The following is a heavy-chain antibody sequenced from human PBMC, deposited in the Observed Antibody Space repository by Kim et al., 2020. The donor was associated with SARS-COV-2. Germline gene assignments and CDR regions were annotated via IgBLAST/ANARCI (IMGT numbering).Heavy chain of an antibody. D-gene: IGHD6-6*01. J-gene: IGHJ6*02. CDR2: INHSGST. CDR3: ARGRRGFKQLGRMDV. CDR1: GGSFSGYY. V-gene: IGHV4-34*01. Sequence: SETLSLTCAVYGGSFSGYYWSWIRQPPGKGLEWIGEINHSGSTNYNPSLKSRVTISVDTSKNQFSLKLSSVTAADTAVYYCARGRRGFKQLGRMDVWGQGTTVTVSS.